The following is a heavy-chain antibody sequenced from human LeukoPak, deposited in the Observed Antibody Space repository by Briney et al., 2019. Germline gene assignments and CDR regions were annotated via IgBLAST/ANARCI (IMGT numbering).Heavy chain of an antibody. CDR3: ARRGIVIRSLFVVGYHKEASYFDS. CDR2: LSGSAGGT. CDR1: GITLSNYG. V-gene: IGHV3-23*01. J-gene: IGHJ4*02. Sequence: GGSLRLSCAVSGITLSNYGMIWVRQAPGKGLQWVAGLSGSAGGTHYADSIKGRFTVSRDNAKNTLYLQMNSLRPEDTAVYFCARRGIVIRSLFVVGYHKEASYFDSWAREPWSLSPQ. D-gene: IGHD2-21*01.